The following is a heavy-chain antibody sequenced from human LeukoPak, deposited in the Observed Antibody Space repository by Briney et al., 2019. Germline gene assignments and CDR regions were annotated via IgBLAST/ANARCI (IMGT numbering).Heavy chain of an antibody. CDR2: ISSSGTTI. D-gene: IGHD5-18*01. V-gene: IGHV3-48*04. CDR3: ATDGKGLGYSFGYGGY. Sequence: GGSLRLSRAASGFTFRTYWMSWVGRAPGKGLEWVSYISSSGTTIYYADSVKGRFTISRNNAKNSLYLQMNSLRGEDTAVYYCATDGKGLGYSFGYGGYWGQGTLVTVSS. J-gene: IGHJ4*02. CDR1: GFTFRTYW.